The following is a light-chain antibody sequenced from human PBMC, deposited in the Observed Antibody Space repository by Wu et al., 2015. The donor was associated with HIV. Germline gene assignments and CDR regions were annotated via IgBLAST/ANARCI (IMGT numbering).Light chain of an antibody. CDR3: QHYYTTVET. CDR1: QGIGIS. V-gene: IGKV1-NL1*01. Sequence: DVQMTQSPSSLSASVGDRVSIACRASQGIGISLAWYQQKPGKAPKLLVYAASTLANGVPSRFSASGSGTDFTLTISSLQPGDFATYYCQHYYTTVETFGQGTKVEIK. J-gene: IGKJ1*01. CDR2: AAS.